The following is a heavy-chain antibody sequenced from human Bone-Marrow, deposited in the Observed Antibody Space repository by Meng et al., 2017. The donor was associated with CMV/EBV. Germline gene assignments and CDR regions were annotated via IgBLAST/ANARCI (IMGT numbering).Heavy chain of an antibody. V-gene: IGHV4-39*07. CDR3: ARDPGAVGGYERAGMDV. J-gene: IGHJ6*02. CDR2: SYYSGST. D-gene: IGHD5-12*01. Sequence: SETLSLTCTVSGGSISSTSYYWGWIRQPPGKGLEWIGNSYYSGSTYYNPSLKSRVTISVDTSKNQFSLKLTSVTAADTAVYYCARDPGAVGGYERAGMDVWGQGTTVTVSS. CDR1: GGSISSTSYY.